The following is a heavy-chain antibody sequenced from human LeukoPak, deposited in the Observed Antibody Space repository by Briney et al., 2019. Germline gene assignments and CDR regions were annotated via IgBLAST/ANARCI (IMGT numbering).Heavy chain of an antibody. CDR1: GYTLTELS. D-gene: IGHD6-19*01. CDR2: FDPEDGET. Sequence: ASVKVSCKVSGYTLTELSMHWVRQAPGKGREWMGGFDPEDGETIYAQKFQGRVTMTEDTSTDTAYMGLSSLRSEDTAVYYCATYLIAVAGTFDYWGQGTLVTVSS. J-gene: IGHJ4*02. V-gene: IGHV1-24*01. CDR3: ATYLIAVAGTFDY.